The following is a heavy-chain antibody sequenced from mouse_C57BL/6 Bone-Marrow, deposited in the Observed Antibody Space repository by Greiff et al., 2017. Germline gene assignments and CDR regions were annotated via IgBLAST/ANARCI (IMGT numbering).Heavy chain of an antibody. CDR1: GYTFTGYW. CDR3: ERGGYAMDY. J-gene: IGHJ4*01. Sequence: QVQLQQSGAELMKPGASVKLSCKASGYTFTGYWIEWVKQRPGHGLEWIGEILPGSGSTNYNEKFKGKATFTADKYSSTAYMQLSSRTTEASDIYYCERGGYAMDYWGQGTSVTVSS. CDR2: ILPGSGST. V-gene: IGHV1-9*01.